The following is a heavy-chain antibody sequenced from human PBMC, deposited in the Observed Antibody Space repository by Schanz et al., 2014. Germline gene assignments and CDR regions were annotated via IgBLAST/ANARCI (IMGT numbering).Heavy chain of an antibody. Sequence: EVQLLESGGGLVQPGGSLRLSCAASGFTFSSYAMSWVRQAPGKGLEWVSGISGSGGSTYYADSVKGRFTISRDNSKNTLYLQMNSLRAEGTAVYDCAKDPSHGDYDYYFDYWGQGTLVTVSS. CDR2: ISGSGGST. CDR1: GFTFSSYA. J-gene: IGHJ4*02. D-gene: IGHD3-22*01. V-gene: IGHV3-23*01. CDR3: AKDPSHGDYDYYFDY.